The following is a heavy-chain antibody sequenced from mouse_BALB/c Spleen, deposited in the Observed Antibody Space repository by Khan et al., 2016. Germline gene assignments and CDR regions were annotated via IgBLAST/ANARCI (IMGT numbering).Heavy chain of an antibody. CDR3: ARENYGSSY. Sequence: QVQLKQSGAELVRPGSSVKISCKASGYAFSSYWMNWVKQRPGQGLEWIGQIYPGDGDTNYNGKFKGKATLTADKSSSTAYMQLSSLTSEDSAVYFCARENYGSSYWGQGITLTVSS. D-gene: IGHD1-1*01. CDR2: IYPGDGDT. J-gene: IGHJ2*01. CDR1: GYAFSSYW. V-gene: IGHV1-80*01.